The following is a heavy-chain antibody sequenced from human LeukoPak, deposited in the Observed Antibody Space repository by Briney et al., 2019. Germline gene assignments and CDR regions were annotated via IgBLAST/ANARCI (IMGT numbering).Heavy chain of an antibody. V-gene: IGHV3-53*05. J-gene: IGHJ4*02. CDR3: AREPIFGVAVDY. Sequence: GGSLRLSCAAFGFTVSTTYMNWVRQAPGKGLEWVSTLYSGGSTHYADSVKGRFTVSRDNSKNTLYLQMNSLRAEDTAVYYCAREPIFGVAVDYWGQGTLVTVSS. D-gene: IGHD3-3*01. CDR2: LYSGGST. CDR1: GFTVSTTY.